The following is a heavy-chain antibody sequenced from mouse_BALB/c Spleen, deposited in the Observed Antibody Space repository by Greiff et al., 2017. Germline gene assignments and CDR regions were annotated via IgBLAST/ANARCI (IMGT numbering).Heavy chain of an antibody. V-gene: IGHV1-9*01. D-gene: IGHD2-1*01. CDR3: ASPGYGNYSWFAY. J-gene: IGHJ3*01. CDR1: GYTFSSYW. Sequence: LQQSGAELMKPGASVKISCKATGYTFSSYWIEWVKQRPGHGLEWIGEILPGSGSTNYNEKFKGKATFTADTSSNTAYMQLSSLTSEDSAVYYCASPGYGNYSWFAYWGQGTLVTVSA. CDR2: ILPGSGST.